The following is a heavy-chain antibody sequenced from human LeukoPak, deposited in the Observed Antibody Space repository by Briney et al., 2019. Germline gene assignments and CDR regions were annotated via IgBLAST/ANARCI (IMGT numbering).Heavy chain of an antibody. CDR3: ARDFTGDDAFDI. CDR1: GFTFSSYE. D-gene: IGHD3-16*01. J-gene: IGHJ3*02. V-gene: IGHV3-48*03. CDR2: ISSSSTHT. Sequence: GGSLRLSCAASGFTFSSYEMNWVRQAPRKGLEWVSYISSSSTHTPYADSVKGRFTISRDNAKNSLYLQMNSLRAEDTAVYYCARDFTGDDAFDIWGQGTMVTVSS.